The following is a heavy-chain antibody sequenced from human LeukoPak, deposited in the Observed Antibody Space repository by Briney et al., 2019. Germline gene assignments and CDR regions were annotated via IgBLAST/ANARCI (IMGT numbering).Heavy chain of an antibody. CDR2: FDPEDGET. Sequence: GASVKVSYKVSGYTLTELSMHWVRQAPGKGLEWMGGFDPEDGETIYAQKFQGRVTMTEDTSTDTAYMELSSLRSEDTAVYYCATVPLTFRIYVLLWSWGQGTLVTVSS. D-gene: IGHD3-10*01. CDR1: GYTLTELS. V-gene: IGHV1-24*01. J-gene: IGHJ4*02. CDR3: ATVPLTFRIYVLLWS.